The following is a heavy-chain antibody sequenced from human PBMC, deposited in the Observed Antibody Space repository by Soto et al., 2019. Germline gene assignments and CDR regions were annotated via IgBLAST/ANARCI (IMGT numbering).Heavy chain of an antibody. Sequence: GALRLSCAASVFTFSSYDMSWVRQGPGKGLEWVSAISGSGGSTYYADSVKGRFTISRDNSKNTLYLQMNSLRAEDTAVYYCAKVSGYYDSSGYYLFDYWGQGTRVTVS. CDR1: VFTFSSYD. V-gene: IGHV3-23*01. D-gene: IGHD3-22*01. J-gene: IGHJ4*02. CDR3: AKVSGYYDSSGYYLFDY. CDR2: ISGSGGST.